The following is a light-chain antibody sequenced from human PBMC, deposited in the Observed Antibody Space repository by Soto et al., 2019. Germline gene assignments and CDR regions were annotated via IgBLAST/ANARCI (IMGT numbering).Light chain of an antibody. CDR1: QGVSSN. V-gene: IGKV3-15*01. Sequence: EIVMTQSPATLSVSPGERATLSCRASQGVSSNLAWYQQKPGQAPRLLIYGASTRATGIPARFSGSGSGTEFTLTISSLQSEDFAVYYCQQHNNWPPLTFGGGTKVEIK. CDR2: GAS. J-gene: IGKJ4*01. CDR3: QQHNNWPPLT.